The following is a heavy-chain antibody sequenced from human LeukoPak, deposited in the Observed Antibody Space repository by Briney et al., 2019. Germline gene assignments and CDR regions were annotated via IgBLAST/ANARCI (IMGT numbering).Heavy chain of an antibody. Sequence: SGGSLRLSCAASGFTFSSYSMNWVRQAPGKGLEWVSSISSSSSYIYYADSVKGRFTISRDNAKNSLYLQMNSLRAEDTAVYYCARGAWAGYEYDYWGQGTLVTVSS. CDR2: ISSSSSYI. CDR3: ARGAWAGYEYDY. J-gene: IGHJ4*02. D-gene: IGHD3/OR15-3a*01. CDR1: GFTFSSYS. V-gene: IGHV3-21*01.